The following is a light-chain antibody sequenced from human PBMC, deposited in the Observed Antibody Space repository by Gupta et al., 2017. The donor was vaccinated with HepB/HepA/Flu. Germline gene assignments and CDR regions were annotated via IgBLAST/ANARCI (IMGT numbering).Light chain of an antibody. CDR2: AAS. CDR3: QQSYSSPPIT. Sequence: IQMTQSPPSLSASVGDRVTITCRASQSISSYLNWYQQKPGKAPKLLIYAASSWQSGVPSRFSGSGSGTDFTLTISSRQPEDFAAYYCQQSYSSPPITFGQGTQLEIK. V-gene: IGKV1-39*01. J-gene: IGKJ5*01. CDR1: QSISSY.